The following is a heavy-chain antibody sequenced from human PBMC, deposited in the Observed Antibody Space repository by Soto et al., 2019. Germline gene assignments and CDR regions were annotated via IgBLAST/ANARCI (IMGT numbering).Heavy chain of an antibody. CDR1: GFTFSSYS. V-gene: IGHV3-21*01. CDR3: ARDPSNSSPNYAFDI. Sequence: GGSLRLSCAASGFTFSSYSMNWVRQAPGKGLEWVSSISSSSSYIYYADSVKGRFTISRDNAKNSLYLQMNSLRAEDTAVYYFARDPSNSSPNYAFDIWGQGTMVTVSS. CDR2: ISSSSSYI. J-gene: IGHJ3*02. D-gene: IGHD6-13*01.